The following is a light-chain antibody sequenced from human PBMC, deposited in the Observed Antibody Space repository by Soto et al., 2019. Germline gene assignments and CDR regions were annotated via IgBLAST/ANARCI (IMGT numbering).Light chain of an antibody. V-gene: IGKV3-15*01. CDR3: QQYNNWPRT. CDR2: AAF. Sequence: EIVMTQSPATLPVSPGGRATLSCRASQSVTSNLAWYQQKPGQAPRLLIYAAFTRATDIPARFSGSGSGTEFTLTISSLQSEDFAVYYCQQYNNWPRTFGQGTKVDIK. CDR1: QSVTSN. J-gene: IGKJ1*01.